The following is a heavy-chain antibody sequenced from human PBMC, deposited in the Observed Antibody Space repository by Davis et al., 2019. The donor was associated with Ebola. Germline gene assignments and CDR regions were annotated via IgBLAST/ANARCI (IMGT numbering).Heavy chain of an antibody. CDR3: ARDCSGSYYYYGMDV. J-gene: IGHJ6*02. V-gene: IGHV4-38-2*02. Sequence: SETLSLTCSVSGYSINSGYHWGWIRQPPGKGLEWIGSIYHSGSTYYNPSLKSRVTISVDTSKNQFSLKLSSVTAADTAVYYCARDCSGSYYYYGMDVWGQGTTVTVSS. D-gene: IGHD2-15*01. CDR1: GYSINSGYH. CDR2: IYHSGST.